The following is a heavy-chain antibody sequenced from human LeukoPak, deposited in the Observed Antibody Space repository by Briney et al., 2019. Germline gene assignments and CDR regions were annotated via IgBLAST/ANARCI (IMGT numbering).Heavy chain of an antibody. J-gene: IGHJ6*03. D-gene: IGHD6-19*01. V-gene: IGHV3-21*01. CDR1: GFTFSSYS. CDR3: ARVGYSSGWWDYYYYMDV. Sequence: PGGSLRLSCAASGFTFSSYSMNWVRQAPGKWLEWVSSISSSSSYIYYADSVKGRFTISRDNAKSSLYLQMNSLRAEDTAVYYCARVGYSSGWWDYYYYMDVWGKGTTVTVSS. CDR2: ISSSSSYI.